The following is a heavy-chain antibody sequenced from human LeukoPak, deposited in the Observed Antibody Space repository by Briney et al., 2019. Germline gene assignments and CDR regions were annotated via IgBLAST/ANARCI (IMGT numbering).Heavy chain of an antibody. CDR3: ARVGYSNTWSSGMDV. J-gene: IGHJ6*02. CDR1: GGSISSSSYY. D-gene: IGHD6-13*01. Sequence: SETLSLTCTVSGGSISSSSYYWGWIRQPPGKGLEWIGSIYYSGSTYYNPSLKSRVTISVDTSKNQFSLKLSSVTAADTAVYYCARVGYSNTWSSGMDVWGQGTTVTVSS. CDR2: IYYSGST. V-gene: IGHV4-39*07.